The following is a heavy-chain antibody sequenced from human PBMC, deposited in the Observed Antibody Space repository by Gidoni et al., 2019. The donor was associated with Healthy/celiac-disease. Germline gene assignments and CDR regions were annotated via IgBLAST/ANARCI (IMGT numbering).Heavy chain of an antibody. CDR2: ISGSGGST. CDR3: AKDYGIAVATWIFDY. CDR1: GFNFSSNA. D-gene: IGHD6-19*01. J-gene: IGHJ4*02. Sequence: EVQLVESGGGLVQPGGSLRLSCAASGFNFSSNAMSWVRQAPGKGLGLVSAISGSGGSTYYADSVKGRFTISRDNSKNTLYLQMNSLRAEDTAVYYCAKDYGIAVATWIFDYWGQGTLVTVSS. V-gene: IGHV3-23*04.